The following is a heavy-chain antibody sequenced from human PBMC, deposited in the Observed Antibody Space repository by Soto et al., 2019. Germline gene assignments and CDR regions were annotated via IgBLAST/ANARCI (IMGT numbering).Heavy chain of an antibody. Sequence: EVQLVESGGGLVEPGRSLRLSCAASGFTFGDYAMHWVRQAPGKGLERVSGISWNSGSLGYADSVKGRFTISRDSAKNSLYLQMNSQRAEYTALYYCAKDSSGYPPPYSFAYWGQGTPVTVSS. CDR1: GFTFGDYA. V-gene: IGHV3-9*01. CDR3: AKDSSGYPPPYSFAY. J-gene: IGHJ4*02. D-gene: IGHD6-25*01. CDR2: ISWNSGSL.